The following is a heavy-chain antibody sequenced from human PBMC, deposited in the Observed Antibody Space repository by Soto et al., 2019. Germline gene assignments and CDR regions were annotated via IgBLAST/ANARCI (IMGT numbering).Heavy chain of an antibody. CDR1: GFTFSSYG. V-gene: IGHV3-30*03. CDR3: TVREQLAYCGGDCYPRPPFDY. D-gene: IGHD2-21*02. CDR2: ISYDGSNK. Sequence: QVQLVESGGGVVQPGRSLRLSCAASGFTFSSYGMHWVRQAPGEGLEWVAVISYDGSNKYYADSVKGRFTISRDNSKNTLYLQMNSLRAEDTAVYYCTVREQLAYCGGDCYPRPPFDYWGQGTLVTVSS. J-gene: IGHJ4*02.